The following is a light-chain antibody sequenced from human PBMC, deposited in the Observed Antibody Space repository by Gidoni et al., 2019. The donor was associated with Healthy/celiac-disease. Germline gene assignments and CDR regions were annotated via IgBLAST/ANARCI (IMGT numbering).Light chain of an antibody. CDR1: QSVSSSY. J-gene: IGKJ4*01. CDR2: GAS. Sequence: ETVLTQSPGTMSLSPGERATLSCNASQSVSSSYLAWYQQKPGQAPRLLIYGASSRATGIPDRFSGSGSGTDFTLTISRLEPEDFAVYYCQQYGSSPLTFGGGTKVEIK. CDR3: QQYGSSPLT. V-gene: IGKV3-20*01.